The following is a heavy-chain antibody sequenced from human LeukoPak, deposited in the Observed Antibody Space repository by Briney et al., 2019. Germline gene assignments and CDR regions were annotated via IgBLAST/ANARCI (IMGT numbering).Heavy chain of an antibody. V-gene: IGHV1-8*02. CDR2: MNPKSGNT. Sequence: ASVKVSCKASGYTFSSDDINWVRQAPGQGLEWMGWMNPKSGNTGYAQKFLGRVTMTRNTSISTAYMELSRLRSEHTAVYYCARGRVFPGVAPRQVWFDPWGQGTPVTVSS. D-gene: IGHD3-10*01. J-gene: IGHJ5*02. CDR3: ARGRVFPGVAPRQVWFDP. CDR1: GYTFSSDD.